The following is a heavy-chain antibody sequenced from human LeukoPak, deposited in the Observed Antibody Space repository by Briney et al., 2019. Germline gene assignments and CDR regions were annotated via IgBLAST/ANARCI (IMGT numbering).Heavy chain of an antibody. D-gene: IGHD5-18*01. CDR3: ARHLSGVTGYTYGRGIDY. CDR2: INKDGSEK. J-gene: IGHJ4*02. Sequence: GGSLRLSYAASGFTFSSYWMSWVRQAPGKGLEWVANINKDGSEKYYVDSVKGRFTISRDNAKTSLYLQMISLRAEDTAVYYCARHLSGVTGYTYGRGIDYWGQGTLVTVSS. CDR1: GFTFSSYW. V-gene: IGHV3-7*01.